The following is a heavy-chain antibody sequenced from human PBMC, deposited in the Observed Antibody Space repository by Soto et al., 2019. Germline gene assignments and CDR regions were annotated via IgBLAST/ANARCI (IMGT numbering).Heavy chain of an antibody. Sequence: WTWIRQPPGKGLEYIGYIYYSGRTYYNPSLKSRVTISVDTSKNQSSLKLSSVTAADTAVYYCARGHLGITTTGTWYDFDYWGQGTLVTVSS. V-gene: IGHV4-59*01. D-gene: IGHD2-15*01. J-gene: IGHJ4*02. CDR2: IYYSGRT. CDR3: ARGHLGITTTGTWYDFDY.